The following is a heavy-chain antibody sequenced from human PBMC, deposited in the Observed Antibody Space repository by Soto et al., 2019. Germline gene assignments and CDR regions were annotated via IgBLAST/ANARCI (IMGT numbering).Heavy chain of an antibody. D-gene: IGHD2-15*01. V-gene: IGHV5-10-1*01. CDR1: GCSVTSYW. CDR3: AALLQESGRRSCYQSLEV. Sequence: PGESLRSSCKGSGCSVTSYWICWVRQMTGKGLEWMGRIDPSESYTNYSPSFQGHGTISADKSISTAYLQWSSLTASDTAMYYCAALLQESGRRSCYQSLEVWIQGPSDSVS. J-gene: IGHJ6*02. CDR2: IDPSESYT.